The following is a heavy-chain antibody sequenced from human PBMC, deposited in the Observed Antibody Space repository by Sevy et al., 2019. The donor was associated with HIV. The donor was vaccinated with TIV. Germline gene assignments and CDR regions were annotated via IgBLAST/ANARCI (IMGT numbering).Heavy chain of an antibody. Sequence: GGSLRLSCAASGFTFSSYSMNWVRQAPGKGLEWVSYISSSSSTIYYADSVKGRFTISRDNAKNSLYLQMNSLRAEDTAVYYCARDGYGSGSYDYYGMDVWGQGTTVTVSS. CDR1: GFTFSSYS. CDR3: ARDGYGSGSYDYYGMDV. D-gene: IGHD3-10*01. CDR2: ISSSSSTI. V-gene: IGHV3-48*01. J-gene: IGHJ6*02.